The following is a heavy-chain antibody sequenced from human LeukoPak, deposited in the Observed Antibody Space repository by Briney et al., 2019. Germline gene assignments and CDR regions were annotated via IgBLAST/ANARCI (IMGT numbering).Heavy chain of an antibody. J-gene: IGHJ5*02. CDR2: INPNSDGA. D-gene: IGHD2-21*02. CDR1: AYTFTGYY. V-gene: IGHV1-2*02. Sequence: ASVKVSCKASAYTFTGYYMHWVRQPPGQGLEWMGWINPNSDGANYAQKFQGRVTMTRDTSISTAYMELSRLRSDDTAVYYCARALVTNWFDPWGQGTLVTVSS. CDR3: ARALVTNWFDP.